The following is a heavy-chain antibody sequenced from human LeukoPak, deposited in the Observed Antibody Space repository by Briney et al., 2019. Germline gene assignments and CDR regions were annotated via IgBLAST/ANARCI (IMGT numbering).Heavy chain of an antibody. V-gene: IGHV3-30*19. Sequence: GRSLRLSCVASGFMFSVYGMHWARQAPGKGLEWVAAISYDASNKYYAVSVRGRFTISRDNSRNTLFLQMNSLRADDTAVYYCARGTTDIVAEISDAFDIWGQGTVVTVSS. J-gene: IGHJ3*02. CDR2: ISYDASNK. CDR1: GFMFSVYG. CDR3: ARGTTDIVAEISDAFDI. D-gene: IGHD5-12*01.